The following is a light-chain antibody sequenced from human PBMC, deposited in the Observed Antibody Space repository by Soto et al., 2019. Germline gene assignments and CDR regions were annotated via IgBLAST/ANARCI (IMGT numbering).Light chain of an antibody. V-gene: IGLV2-14*01. Sequence: QSALTQPASVSGPPGQSITISCTGTSSDVGGYNYVSWYQHHPGKAPKLMIYEVTNRPSGVSNRFSGSKSGNTASLTISGLQAEDEADYYCSSYPATNTYVFGTGTKLTVL. J-gene: IGLJ1*01. CDR1: SSDVGGYNY. CDR3: SSYPATNTYV. CDR2: EVT.